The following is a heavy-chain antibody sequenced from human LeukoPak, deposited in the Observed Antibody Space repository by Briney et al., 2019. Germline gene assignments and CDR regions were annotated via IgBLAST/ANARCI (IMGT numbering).Heavy chain of an antibody. Sequence: GASVKVSCKASGYTFTGYYMHWVRQAPGQGLEWMGWMNPNSGNTGYAQKFQGRVTMTRNTSISTAYMELSSLRSEDTAVYYCARGPLAYWGQGTLVTVSS. CDR1: GYTFTGYY. CDR3: ARGPLAY. V-gene: IGHV1-8*02. CDR2: MNPNSGNT. J-gene: IGHJ4*02.